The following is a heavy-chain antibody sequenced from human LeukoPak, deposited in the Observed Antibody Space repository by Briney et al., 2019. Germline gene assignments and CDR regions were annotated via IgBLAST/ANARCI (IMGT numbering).Heavy chain of an antibody. CDR2: IYYSGST. D-gene: IGHD3-10*01. CDR1: GGSVSSGSYY. J-gene: IGHJ4*02. Sequence: PSETLSLTRTVSGGSVSSGSYYWSWIRQPPGKGLEWIGYIYYSGSTNYNPSLKSRVTISVDTSKNQFSLKLSSVTAADTAVYYCARSEWFGELVYYFDYWGQGTLVTVSS. CDR3: ARSEWFGELVYYFDY. V-gene: IGHV4-61*01.